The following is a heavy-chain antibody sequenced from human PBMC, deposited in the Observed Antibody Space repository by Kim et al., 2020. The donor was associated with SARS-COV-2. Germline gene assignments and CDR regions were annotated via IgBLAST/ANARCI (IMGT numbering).Heavy chain of an antibody. J-gene: IGHJ4*02. D-gene: IGHD6-13*01. CDR2: MSYDGSKK. V-gene: IGHV3-30*18. CDR3: AKGIAAAGMISALDY. Sequence: GGSLRLSCAASGFTFSNYGMHWVRQAPGNGLEWVAVMSYDGSKKYYADSVKGRFTISRDNSKNTLYLQINSVRTEDTAVYYCAKGIAAAGMISALDYWGQGTLVTVSS. CDR1: GFTFSNYG.